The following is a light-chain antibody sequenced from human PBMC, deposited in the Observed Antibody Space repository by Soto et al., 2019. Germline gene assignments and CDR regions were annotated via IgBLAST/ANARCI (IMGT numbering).Light chain of an antibody. CDR2: DGS. V-gene: IGKV1-5*01. Sequence: DIQMTQAPSTLSASVGHRVTITCRASESISYWLAWYQQKPGKAPKLLIYDGSNLESGVPARFSGSGFGTEFTLTISSLQPDDFATYYCQQSYSTPSITFGQGTRLEIK. J-gene: IGKJ5*01. CDR1: ESISYW. CDR3: QQSYSTPSIT.